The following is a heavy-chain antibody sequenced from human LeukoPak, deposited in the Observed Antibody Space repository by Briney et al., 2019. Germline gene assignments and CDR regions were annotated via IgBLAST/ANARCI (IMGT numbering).Heavy chain of an antibody. CDR1: GFTFSKAW. V-gene: IGHV3-53*01. CDR2: IYSGGST. D-gene: IGHD4-17*01. Sequence: GGSLRLSCAASGFTFSKAWVSWVRQAPGKGLEWVSVIYSGGSTYYADSVMGRFAISRDNSKNTLYLQMNSLRAEDTAVYYCARLWDYGDWYFDLWGRGTLVTVSS. J-gene: IGHJ2*01. CDR3: ARLWDYGDWYFDL.